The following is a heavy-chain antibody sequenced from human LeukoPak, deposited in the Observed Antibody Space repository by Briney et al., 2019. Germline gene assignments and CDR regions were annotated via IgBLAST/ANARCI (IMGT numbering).Heavy chain of an antibody. CDR1: GFTFSTQG. Sequence: GGSRRLSCVASGFTFSTQGMNWIRQAPGKGLEWLSYISSSSSKMYFADSVKGRFTISRDNAKNSLYLRMNSLRAEDTAVYYCATDRRYSSGPYTLFDSWGQGTPVTVSS. V-gene: IGHV3-48*04. CDR3: ATDRRYSSGPYTLFDS. CDR2: ISSSSSKM. J-gene: IGHJ4*02. D-gene: IGHD6-19*01.